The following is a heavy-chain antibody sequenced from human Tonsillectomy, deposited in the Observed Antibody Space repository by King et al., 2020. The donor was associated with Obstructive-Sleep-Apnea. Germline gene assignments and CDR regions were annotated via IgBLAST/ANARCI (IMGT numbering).Heavy chain of an antibody. J-gene: IGHJ4*02. CDR3: ARDEAAPGHYFDY. CDR2: IYPSEST. V-gene: IGHV4-4*07. Sequence: QLQESGPGLVKPSETLSLTCTVSGVSISSYYWSWIRQPAGKGLEWIGRIYPSESTDYNPSPKSRVTMSVDTSTNHFSLTLSSVTAADTAVYYCARDEAAPGHYFDYWGQGTLVTVSS. D-gene: IGHD1-1*01. CDR1: GVSISSYY.